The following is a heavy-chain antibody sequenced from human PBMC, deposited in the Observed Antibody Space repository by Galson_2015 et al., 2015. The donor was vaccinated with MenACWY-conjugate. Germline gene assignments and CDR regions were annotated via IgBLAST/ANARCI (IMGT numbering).Heavy chain of an antibody. Sequence: SLRLSCAASGFTFSSYSMNWVRQAPGKGLEWVSYISSSSTIYYADSVKGRFTISRDNAKNSLYLQMNSLRDEDTAVYYCARARIAVAGMAPDYWGQGTLVTVSS. D-gene: IGHD6-19*01. CDR1: GFTFSSYS. J-gene: IGHJ4*02. CDR3: ARARIAVAGMAPDY. CDR2: ISSSSTI. V-gene: IGHV3-48*02.